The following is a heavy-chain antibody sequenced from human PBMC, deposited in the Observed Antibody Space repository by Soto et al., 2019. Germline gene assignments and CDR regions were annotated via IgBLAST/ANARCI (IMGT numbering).Heavy chain of an antibody. CDR1: GGSISSGGYY. J-gene: IGHJ6*03. Sequence: KPSETLSLTCTVSGGSISSGGYYWSWIRQHPGKGLEWIGYIYYSGSTYYNPSLKSRVTISVDTSKNQFSLKLSSVTAADTAVYYCARVLEYSGYDRTYYYYYYMDVWGKGTTVTVSS. CDR2: IYYSGST. CDR3: ARVLEYSGYDRTYYYYYYMDV. V-gene: IGHV4-31*03. D-gene: IGHD5-12*01.